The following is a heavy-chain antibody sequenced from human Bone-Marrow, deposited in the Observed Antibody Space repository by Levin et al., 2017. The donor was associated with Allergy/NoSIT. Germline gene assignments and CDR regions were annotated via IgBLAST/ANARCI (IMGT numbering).Heavy chain of an antibody. V-gene: IGHV3-23*01. CDR2: ISGNVIST. D-gene: IGHD5-18*01. CDR1: GFTFGNYA. Sequence: ASVKVSCAASGFTFGNYAMTWVRQAPGKRLEWVAGISGNVISTYYAESVKGRFTISRDNAKNTVWLQMSSLRVEDTALYYCAKAGAEHSPGFYSFYMDVWGIGTSVTVSS. CDR3: AKAGAEHSPGFYSFYMDV. J-gene: IGHJ6*03.